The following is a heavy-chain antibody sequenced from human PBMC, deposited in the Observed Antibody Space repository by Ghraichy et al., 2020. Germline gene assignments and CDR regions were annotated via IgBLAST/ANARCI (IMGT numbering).Heavy chain of an antibody. D-gene: IGHD5-12*01. CDR3: ARASGYSGYPIDY. J-gene: IGHJ4*02. CDR1: GFSFSTYW. Sequence: GESLNISCAASGFSFSTYWMTWVRQAPGKGLEWVANIKEDGSIKQYVDSVKGRFTISRDNAKNSLYLQMNSLRAEDTAVYYCARASGYSGYPIDYWGQGTLVTVSS. V-gene: IGHV3-7*01. CDR2: IKEDGSIK.